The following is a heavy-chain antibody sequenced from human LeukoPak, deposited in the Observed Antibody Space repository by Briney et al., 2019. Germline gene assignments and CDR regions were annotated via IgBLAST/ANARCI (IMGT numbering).Heavy chain of an antibody. J-gene: IGHJ6*02. CDR3: ARHQLPDYYYYGMDV. V-gene: IGHV4-59*08. CDR1: GGSISSYY. Sequence: SETLSLTCTVSGGSISSYYWSWIRQPPGKGLEWLGYIYYSGTTNYNPSLKSRVTISVDTSKNQFSLKLGSVTAADTAVYYCARHQLPDYYYYGMDVWGQGTTVTVSS. CDR2: IYYSGTT. D-gene: IGHD3-10*01.